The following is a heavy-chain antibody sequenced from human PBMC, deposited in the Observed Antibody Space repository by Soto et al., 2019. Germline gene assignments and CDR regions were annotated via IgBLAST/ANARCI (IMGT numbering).Heavy chain of an antibody. CDR1: GGTFSSYA. J-gene: IGHJ5*02. Sequence: QVQLVQSGAEVKKPGSSVKVSCKASGGTFSSYAISWVRQAPGQGLEWMGGIIPIFGTANYAQKFQGRVTITADESTSTAYMELSSLRSEDTAVYYCAGVGLEYSSSSGWFDPWGQGTLVTVSS. V-gene: IGHV1-69*12. CDR2: IIPIFGTA. D-gene: IGHD6-6*01. CDR3: AGVGLEYSSSSGWFDP.